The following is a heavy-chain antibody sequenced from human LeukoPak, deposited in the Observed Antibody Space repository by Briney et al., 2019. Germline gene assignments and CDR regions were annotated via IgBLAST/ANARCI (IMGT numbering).Heavy chain of an antibody. CDR3: ARVRAYSSGLYGYFQH. J-gene: IGHJ1*01. Sequence: SETLSLTCAVYGGSFSGYYWSWIRQPPGKGLEWIGEINHSGSTNYNPSLKSRVTISVDTSKNQFSLKRSSVTAADTAVYYCARVRAYSSGLYGYFQHWGQGTLVTVSS. V-gene: IGHV4-34*01. D-gene: IGHD6-19*01. CDR2: INHSGST. CDR1: GGSFSGYY.